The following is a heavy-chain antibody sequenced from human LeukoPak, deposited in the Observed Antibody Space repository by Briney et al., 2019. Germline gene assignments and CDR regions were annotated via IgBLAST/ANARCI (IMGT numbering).Heavy chain of an antibody. D-gene: IGHD3-3*01. V-gene: IGHV3-11*01. CDR2: ISNGGSSI. Sequence: PGGSLRLSCVASGFTFSDYYMAWIRQAPGKGLEWISYISNGGSSIYYADSVQGRITISRDNAKNLVYLQMNSLRAEDTAVYYCARERATFDFWSPYYSYWGQGTLVTVSS. CDR1: GFTFSDYY. CDR3: ARERATFDFWSPYYSY. J-gene: IGHJ4*02.